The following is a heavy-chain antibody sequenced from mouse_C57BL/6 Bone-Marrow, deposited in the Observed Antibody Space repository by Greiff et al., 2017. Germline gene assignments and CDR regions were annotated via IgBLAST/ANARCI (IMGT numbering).Heavy chain of an antibody. V-gene: IGHV1-64*01. CDR1: GYTFTSYW. D-gene: IGHD1-1*01. J-gene: IGHJ3*01. CDR2: IHPNSGST. Sequence: QVQLQQPGAELVKPGASVKLSCKASGYTFTSYWMHWVKQRPGQGLEWIGMIHPNSGSTNYNEKFKSKATLTVDKSSSTAYMQLSSLTSEDSAVYYWARNGYYDGSSWFAYWGQGTLVTVSA. CDR3: ARNGYYDGSSWFAY.